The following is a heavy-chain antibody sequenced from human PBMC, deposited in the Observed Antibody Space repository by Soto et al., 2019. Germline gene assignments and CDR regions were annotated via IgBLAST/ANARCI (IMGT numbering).Heavy chain of an antibody. CDR2: IIPIFGTA. CDR1: GGTFSSYA. CDR3: ARDHSIVGATAFFDY. Sequence: QVQLVQSGAEVKKPRSSVKVSCKASGGTFSSYAISWVRQAPGQGLEWMGGIIPIFGTANYAQKFQGRVTITADESTSTAYMELSSLRSEDTAVYYCARDHSIVGATAFFDYWGQGTLVTVSS. D-gene: IGHD1-26*01. J-gene: IGHJ4*02. V-gene: IGHV1-69*12.